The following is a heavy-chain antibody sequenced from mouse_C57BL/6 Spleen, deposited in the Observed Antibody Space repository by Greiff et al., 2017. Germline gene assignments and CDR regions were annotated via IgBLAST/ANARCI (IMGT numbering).Heavy chain of an antibody. D-gene: IGHD1-1*01. CDR3: VRHYYGSSYYAMDY. Sequence: GGLVQPKGSLKLSCAASGFSFNTYAMNWVRQAPGKGLEWVARIRSKSNNYATYYADSVKDRFTISRDDSESMLYLQMNNLKTEDTAMYYCVRHYYGSSYYAMDYWGQGTSVTVSS. V-gene: IGHV10-1*01. CDR2: IRSKSNNYAT. J-gene: IGHJ4*01. CDR1: GFSFNTYA.